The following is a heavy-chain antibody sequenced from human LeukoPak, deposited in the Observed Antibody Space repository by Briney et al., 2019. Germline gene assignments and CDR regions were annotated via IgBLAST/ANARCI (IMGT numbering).Heavy chain of an antibody. CDR1: GFTFSSYA. V-gene: IGHV3-23*01. CDR2: ISGSGGTT. Sequence: GGSLRLSCAASGFTFSSYAMSWVRQAPGKGLEWVSAISGSGGTTYYADSVKGRFTISRDNSKNTLYLQMNSLRAEDTAVYYCAKAPSQWELLPFDYWGQGTLVTVSS. J-gene: IGHJ4*02. CDR3: AKAPSQWELLPFDY. D-gene: IGHD1-26*01.